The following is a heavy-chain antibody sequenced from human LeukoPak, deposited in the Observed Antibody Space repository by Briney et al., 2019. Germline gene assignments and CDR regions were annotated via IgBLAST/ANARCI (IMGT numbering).Heavy chain of an antibody. CDR3: ARVRYSSSPGYYYYMDV. CDR2: INWNGGST. J-gene: IGHJ6*03. V-gene: IGHV3-20*04. D-gene: IGHD6-6*01. CDR1: GFTFSDYY. Sequence: PGGSLRLSCAASGFTFSDYYMSWVRQAPGKGLEWVSGINWNGGSTGYADSVKGRFTISRDNAKNSLYLQMNSLRAEDTALYYCARVRYSSSPGYYYYMDVWGKGTTVTVSS.